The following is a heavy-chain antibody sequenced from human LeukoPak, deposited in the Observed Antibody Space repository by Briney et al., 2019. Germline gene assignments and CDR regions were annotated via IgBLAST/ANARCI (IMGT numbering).Heavy chain of an antibody. CDR3: ARHATARSYSYFDY. V-gene: IGHV4-39*01. D-gene: IGHD1-26*01. J-gene: IGHJ4*02. Sequence: PSETLSLTCTVSGDSISSSSYYWGWIRQPPGKGLEWIGSIYYSGSTYYSPSLKSQVTISVDTSKNQFSLKLSSVTAADTAVYYCARHATARSYSYFDYWGQGTLVTVSS. CDR1: GDSISSSSYY. CDR2: IYYSGST.